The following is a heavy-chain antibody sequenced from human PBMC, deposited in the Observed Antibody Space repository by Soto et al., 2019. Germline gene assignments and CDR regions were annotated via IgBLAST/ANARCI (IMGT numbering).Heavy chain of an antibody. D-gene: IGHD2-2*01. J-gene: IGHJ4*02. CDR2: ITNNGGST. Sequence: PGGSLRLSCSASGFTFSNYAIHWVRQAPGKGLEYVAAITNNGGSTYYADSMKGRFTISRDNSKSTVFLQMSSLRPEDTAIYYCVKDHGPYQLNFELWGRGTLVTVSS. CDR3: VKDHGPYQLNFEL. V-gene: IGHV3-64D*06. CDR1: GFTFSNYA.